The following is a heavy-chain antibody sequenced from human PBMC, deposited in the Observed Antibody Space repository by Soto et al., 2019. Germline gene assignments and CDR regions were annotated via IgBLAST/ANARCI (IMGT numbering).Heavy chain of an antibody. CDR2: MNPNSGNT. V-gene: IGHV1-8*01. J-gene: IGHJ6*03. CDR1: GYTFTSYD. Sequence: ASVKVSCKASGYTFTSYDINWVRQATGQGLEWMGWMNPNSGNTGYAQKFQGRVTMTRNTSISTAYMELSSLRSEDTAVYYCAREANPLNFYYYYYMDVWGKGTTVTVSS. D-gene: IGHD1-26*01. CDR3: AREANPLNFYYYYYMDV.